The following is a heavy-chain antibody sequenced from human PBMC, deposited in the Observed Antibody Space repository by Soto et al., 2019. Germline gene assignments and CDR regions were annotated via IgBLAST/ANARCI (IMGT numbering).Heavy chain of an antibody. J-gene: IGHJ4*02. CDR2: ISYDGSNK. D-gene: IGHD1-26*01. CDR1: GFTFSSYG. Sequence: QVQLVESGGGVVQPGRSLRLSCAASGFTFSSYGMHWVRQAPGKGLEWVAVISYDGSNKYYADSVKGRFTISRDNSKNTLYLQMNSLRAEDTAVYYCAKGALIVGERDHSDYWGQGTLVTVSS. CDR3: AKGALIVGERDHSDY. V-gene: IGHV3-30*18.